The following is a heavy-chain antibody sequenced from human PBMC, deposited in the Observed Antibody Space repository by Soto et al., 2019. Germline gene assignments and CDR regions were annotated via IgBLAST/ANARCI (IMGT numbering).Heavy chain of an antibody. D-gene: IGHD6-19*01. J-gene: IGHJ4*02. V-gene: IGHV3-23*01. Sequence: PGGSLRLSCGASGFTFSNYAMSWVRRAPGTGLEWVSTISGGGDGTYYSDSVKGRFTISRDNSKNTLYLQINSLRADDTAVFHCARGGYSRGWSFDYWGQGTLVTVSS. CDR2: ISGGGDGT. CDR3: ARGGYSRGWSFDY. CDR1: GFTFSNYA.